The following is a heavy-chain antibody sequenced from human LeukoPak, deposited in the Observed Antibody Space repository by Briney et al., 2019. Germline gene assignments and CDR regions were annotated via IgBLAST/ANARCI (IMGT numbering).Heavy chain of an antibody. Sequence: SETLSLTCAVYGGSFSGYYWSWIRQPPGKGLEWIGEINHSGSTNYNPSLKSRVTISVDTSKNQFSLKLSSVTAADTAVYYCARGDSSVVANDYWGQGTLVTVSP. CDR3: ARGDSSVVANDY. CDR2: INHSGST. V-gene: IGHV4-34*01. J-gene: IGHJ4*02. D-gene: IGHD3-22*01. CDR1: GGSFSGYY.